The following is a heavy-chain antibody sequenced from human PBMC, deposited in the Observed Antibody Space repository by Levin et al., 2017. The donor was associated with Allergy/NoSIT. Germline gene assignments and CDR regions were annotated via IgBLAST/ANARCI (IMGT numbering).Heavy chain of an antibody. CDR2: ISGSGAGT. CDR1: GFTFSTYA. D-gene: IGHD2-15*01. V-gene: IGHV3-23*01. J-gene: IGHJ4*02. CDR3: AKPAGYCSGGGCSFFDY. Sequence: PGESLKISCTASGFTFSTYAMTWVRQAPGKGLEWVSTISGSGAGTYYADSVKGRFTISRDSSKNTLYLQMNSLRAEDTAVYYCAKPAGYCSGGGCSFFDYWGQGTLVTVSS.